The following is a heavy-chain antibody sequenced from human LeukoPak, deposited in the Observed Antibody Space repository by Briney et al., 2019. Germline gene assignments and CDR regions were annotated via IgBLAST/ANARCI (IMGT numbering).Heavy chain of an antibody. J-gene: IGHJ6*03. D-gene: IGHD1-26*01. Sequence: GESLRLSCAASGFTFSTYNMNWVRQAPGKGLEWVSSITSTSSYIYYADSVKGRFTISRDNAKSSLYLQMNSLRDEDTAVYCCARDPYSGSYGDYYYYYMDVWGKGTTVTISS. CDR2: ITSTSSYI. CDR3: ARDPYSGSYGDYYYYYMDV. V-gene: IGHV3-21*01. CDR1: GFTFSTYN.